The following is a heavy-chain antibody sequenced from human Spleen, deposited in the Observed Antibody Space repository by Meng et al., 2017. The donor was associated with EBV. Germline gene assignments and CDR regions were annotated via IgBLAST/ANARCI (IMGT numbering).Heavy chain of an antibody. D-gene: IGHD1-26*01. Sequence: GQLVQSGGGSVKPGGSLRLSCAASGFTFSDHFMTWVGQAPGKGLEWVSYISTGGSTIYYADSVKGRFTISRDNAKNSLYLQMNSLRAEDTAVYYCTRGRYSGTYWGQGTLVTVSS. V-gene: IGHV3-11*01. CDR2: ISTGGSTI. J-gene: IGHJ4*02. CDR3: TRGRYSGTY. CDR1: GFTFSDHF.